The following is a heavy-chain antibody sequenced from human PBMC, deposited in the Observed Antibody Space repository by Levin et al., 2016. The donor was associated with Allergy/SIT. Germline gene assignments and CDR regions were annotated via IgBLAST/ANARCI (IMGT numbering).Heavy chain of an antibody. V-gene: IGHV2-5*01. D-gene: IGHD3-10*01. CDR3: ARLLWFGEFGQQWDAFDI. CDR2: IYWNDDK. Sequence: WIRQPPGKALEWLALIYWNDDKRYSPSLKSRLTITKDTSKNQVVLTMTNMDPVDTATYYCARLLWFGEFGQQWDAFDIWGQGTMVTVSS. J-gene: IGHJ3*02.